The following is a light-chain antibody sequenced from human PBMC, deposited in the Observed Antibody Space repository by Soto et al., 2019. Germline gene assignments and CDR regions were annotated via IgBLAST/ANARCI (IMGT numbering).Light chain of an antibody. CDR3: QQSDSYPLT. J-gene: IGKJ4*01. CDR2: DVS. Sequence: DVQMTQSPSTLSASVGDRVTITCRASQSINNLLAWYQQKPGKAPKFLIYDVSTLESGVPSRFSRVVSGTEFTLTISSLQTEDCATYDCQQSDSYPLTFCGLTKVDIK. V-gene: IGKV1-5*01. CDR1: QSINNL.